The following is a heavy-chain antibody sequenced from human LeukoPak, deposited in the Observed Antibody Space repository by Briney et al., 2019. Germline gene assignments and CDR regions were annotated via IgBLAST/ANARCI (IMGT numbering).Heavy chain of an antibody. CDR1: GFTFSDYA. Sequence: GGSLRLSCAASGFTFSDYAMTWVRQAPGKGLEWVSAISSSSTIYYADSVKGRFTISRDNAKNSLYLQMNSLRDEDTAVYYCARAGPSGDAFDIWGQGTMVTVSS. V-gene: IGHV3-69-1*01. CDR3: ARAGPSGDAFDI. D-gene: IGHD3-10*01. J-gene: IGHJ3*02. CDR2: ISSSSTI.